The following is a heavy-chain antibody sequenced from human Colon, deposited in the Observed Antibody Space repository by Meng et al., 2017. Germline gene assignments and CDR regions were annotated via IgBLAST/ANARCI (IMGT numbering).Heavy chain of an antibody. CDR3: AKADVLAASHP. CDR2: VNYYNGDT. J-gene: IGHJ5*02. V-gene: IGHV1-18*01. Sequence: QVQFVQYAAWVKNPGASVQVSCKVSGYSYGISWVRQAPGQGLEWMGWVNYYNGDTDYPQKFQGRLTMTTDTSASTAYMELRSLTSDDTAVYYCAKADVLAASHPWGQGTLVTVSS. CDR1: GYSYG. D-gene: IGHD6-25*01.